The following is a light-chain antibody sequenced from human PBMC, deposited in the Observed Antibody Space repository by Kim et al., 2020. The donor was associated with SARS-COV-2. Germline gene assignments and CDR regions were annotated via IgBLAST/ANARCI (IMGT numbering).Light chain of an antibody. CDR3: QQRNMWPRT. V-gene: IGKV3-11*01. CDR1: QSIGTD. J-gene: IGKJ1*01. CDR2: DAS. Sequence: EIVLTQSPATLSLSPGQRATLSCRASQSIGTDLAWYQQRPGQTPRLFIYDASNRDPGIPVRISGSGSGTDFTLTFSSLEPEDSAVYYCQQRNMWPRTFGQGTKGEIK.